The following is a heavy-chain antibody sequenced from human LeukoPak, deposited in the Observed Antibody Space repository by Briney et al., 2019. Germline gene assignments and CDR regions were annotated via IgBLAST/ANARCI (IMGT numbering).Heavy chain of an antibody. J-gene: IGHJ5*02. CDR2: ISGSGGGT. CDR3: ATENLRALDP. V-gene: IGHV3-23*01. CDR1: GFTFSSYA. D-gene: IGHD1-14*01. Sequence: GGSLRLSCAVSGFTFSSYAMNWVRQAPGKGLEWVSVISGSGGGTYYADSVKGRFTISRDNSKNTLYLQMNSLRAEDTAVYFCATENLRALDPWGQGTLVTVSS.